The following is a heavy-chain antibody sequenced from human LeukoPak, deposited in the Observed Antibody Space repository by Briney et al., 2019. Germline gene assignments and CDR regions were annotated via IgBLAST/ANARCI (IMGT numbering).Heavy chain of an antibody. J-gene: IGHJ3*02. V-gene: IGHV1-8*01. CDR2: MNPNSGNT. Sequence: GASVKVSCKASGHTFTSYDINWVRQATGQGLEWMGWMNPNSGNTGYAQKFQGRVTMTRNTSISTAYMELSSLRSEDTAVYYCARGLRYYDSSGYYSEADAFDIWGQGTMVTVSS. CDR3: ARGLRYYDSSGYYSEADAFDI. D-gene: IGHD3-22*01. CDR1: GHTFTSYD.